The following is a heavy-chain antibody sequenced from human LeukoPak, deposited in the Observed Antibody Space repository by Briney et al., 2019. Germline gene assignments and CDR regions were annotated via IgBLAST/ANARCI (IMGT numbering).Heavy chain of an antibody. CDR3: AREIGGGLHYFHS. CDR2: ISSSSSYI. J-gene: IGHJ4*02. CDR1: GFTFSSYE. Sequence: GGSLRLSCAASGFTFSSYEMNWVRQAPGKGLEWVSSISSSSSYIYYADSVKGRFTISRDNAKNSLYLQMNSLRAEDTAVYYCAREIGGGLHYFHSWGQGTPVTVSS. V-gene: IGHV3-21*01. D-gene: IGHD1-26*01.